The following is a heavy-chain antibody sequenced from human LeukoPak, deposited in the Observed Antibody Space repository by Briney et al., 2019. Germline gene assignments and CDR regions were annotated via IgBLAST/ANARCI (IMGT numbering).Heavy chain of an antibody. V-gene: IGHV4-59*01. CDR3: ARGSNGVWNWFDP. CDR1: GGSISSYY. J-gene: IGHJ5*02. Sequence: SETLTLTCTVSGGSISSYYWSWIRQPPGKGLEWIGYIYYSGSTNYNPSLKSRVTISVDTSKNQFSLKLSSVTAADTAVYYCARGSNGVWNWFDPWGQGTLVTVSS. D-gene: IGHD2-8*01. CDR2: IYYSGST.